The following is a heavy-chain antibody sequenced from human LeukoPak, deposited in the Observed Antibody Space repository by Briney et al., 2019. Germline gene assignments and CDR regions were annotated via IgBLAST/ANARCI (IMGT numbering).Heavy chain of an antibody. CDR3: AASGYSTSPLDY. V-gene: IGHV1-69*05. D-gene: IGHD3-22*01. J-gene: IGHJ4*02. CDR2: IIPIFGTA. CDR1: GGTFSSYA. Sequence: ASVKVSCKASGGTFSSYAISWVRQAPGQGLEWMGRIIPIFGTANYAQKFQGRVTITTDESTSTAYMELRSLRSEDTAVYYCAASGYSTSPLDYWGQGTLVTVSS.